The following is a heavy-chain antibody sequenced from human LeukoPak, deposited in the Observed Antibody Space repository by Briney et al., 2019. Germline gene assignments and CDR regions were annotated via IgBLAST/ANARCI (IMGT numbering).Heavy chain of an antibody. CDR2: IWYDGSNK. V-gene: IGHV3-30*02. CDR1: GFTFSSYG. Sequence: GGSLRLSCAASGFTFSSYGMHGVRQAPGKGLEWVAVIWYDGSNKYYADSVKGRFTISRDNSKNTLYLQMSSLRAEDTAVYYCAKDRRPAGYYYYYYMDVWGKGTTVTVSS. D-gene: IGHD6-13*01. J-gene: IGHJ6*03. CDR3: AKDRRPAGYYYYYYMDV.